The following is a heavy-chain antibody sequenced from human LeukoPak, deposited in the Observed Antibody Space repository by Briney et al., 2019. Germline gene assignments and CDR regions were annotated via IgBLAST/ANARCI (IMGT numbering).Heavy chain of an antibody. V-gene: IGHV4-39*01. J-gene: IGHJ1*01. Sequence: KPSETLSLTCSVSGGSVTNRRYFWGWARQPPGKGLEWIGSVYESGRVSYNASLKSRVTISVDTCKNQFFLKLTSVTATDTAVYYCSRLKGSVAGESRGQGTLVTVSS. CDR2: VYESGRV. CDR1: GGSVTNRRYF. D-gene: IGHD6-19*01. CDR3: SRLKGSVAGES.